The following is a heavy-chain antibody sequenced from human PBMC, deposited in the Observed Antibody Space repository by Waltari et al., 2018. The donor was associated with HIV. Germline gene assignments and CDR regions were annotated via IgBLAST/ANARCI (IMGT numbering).Heavy chain of an antibody. V-gene: IGHV3-33*01. CDR1: GFTFSSYG. CDR3: ARELEPQPELDY. D-gene: IGHD1-1*01. CDR2: IWYDGSNK. Sequence: QVQLVESGGGVVQPGRSLRLSCAASGFTFSSYGMHWVRQAPGKGLEWVAVIWYDGSNKYYADSVKGRFTISRDNSKNTLYLQMNSLRAEDTAVYYCARELEPQPELDYWGQGTLVTVSS. J-gene: IGHJ4*02.